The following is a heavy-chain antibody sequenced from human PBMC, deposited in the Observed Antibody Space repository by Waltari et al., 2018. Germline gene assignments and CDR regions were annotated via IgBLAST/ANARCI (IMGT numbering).Heavy chain of an antibody. CDR2: INPNSGGT. D-gene: IGHD3-22*01. CDR1: GYTFTGYY. V-gene: IGHV1-2*06. Sequence: QVQLVQSGAEVKKPGASVKVSCKASGYTFTGYYMHWVRQAPGQGLEWMERINPNSGGTNYAQKFQGRVTMTRDTSISTAYMELSRLRSDDTAVYYCARDYYDSSGYYCAFDIWGQGTMVTVSS. CDR3: ARDYYDSSGYYCAFDI. J-gene: IGHJ3*02.